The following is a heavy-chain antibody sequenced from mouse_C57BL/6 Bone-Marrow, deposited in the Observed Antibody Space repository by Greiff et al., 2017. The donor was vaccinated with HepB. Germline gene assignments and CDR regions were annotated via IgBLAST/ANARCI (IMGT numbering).Heavy chain of an antibody. D-gene: IGHD1-1*01. CDR3: APDYYGSSYYFDY. Sequence: VQLKQSGPELVKPGASVKMSCKASGYTFTDYNMHWVKQSHGKSLEWIGYINPNNGGTSYNQKFKGKATLTVNKSSSTAYMELRSLTSEDSAVYYCAPDYYGSSYYFDYWGQGTTLTVSS. J-gene: IGHJ2*01. CDR1: GYTFTDYN. CDR2: INPNNGGT. V-gene: IGHV1-22*01.